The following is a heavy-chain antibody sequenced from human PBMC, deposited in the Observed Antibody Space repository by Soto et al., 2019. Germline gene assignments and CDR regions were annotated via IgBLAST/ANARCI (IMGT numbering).Heavy chain of an antibody. CDR1: GFTFSSYG. CDR2: ISYDGSNK. J-gene: IGHJ6*02. CDR3: AKDLQKIPAWPHETARYYYYYGMDV. V-gene: IGHV3-30*18. Sequence: QVQLVESGGGVVQSGRSLRLSCAASGFTFSSYGMHWVRQAPGKGLEWVAVISYDGSNKYYADSVKGRFTISGDNSKNTLYLQMNRLRAEDTAVYYWAKDLQKIPAWPHETARYYYYYGMDVWGQGTTVTVSS. D-gene: IGHD2-21*01.